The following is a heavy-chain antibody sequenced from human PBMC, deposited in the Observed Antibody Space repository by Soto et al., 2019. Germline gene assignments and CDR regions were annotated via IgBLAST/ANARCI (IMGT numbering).Heavy chain of an antibody. J-gene: IGHJ4*02. CDR1: GFTVSSNY. V-gene: IGHV3-66*01. Sequence: GSLRLSCAASGFTVSSNYMSWVRQAPGKGLEWVSVIYSGGSTYYADSVKGRFTISIDTSKNPLYLQMNSVRAEDTAVYYCAGSRGCYGGKSFDYWGQGTLVTVSS. CDR3: AGSRGCYGGKSFDY. D-gene: IGHD6-19*01. CDR2: IYSGGST.